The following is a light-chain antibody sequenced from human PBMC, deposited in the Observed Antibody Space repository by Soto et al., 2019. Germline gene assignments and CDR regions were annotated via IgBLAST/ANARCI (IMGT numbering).Light chain of an antibody. Sequence: QSVLTQPPSVSGAPVQRVTISCTGSSSNIGAGYDVHWYQQLPGTAPKLLIYGNSNRPSGVPDRFSGSESGTSASLAITGLQAEDEADYYCQSYDSSMSGCVFGTGTKVTVL. CDR1: SSNIGAGYD. V-gene: IGLV1-40*01. CDR2: GNS. CDR3: QSYDSSMSGCV. J-gene: IGLJ1*01.